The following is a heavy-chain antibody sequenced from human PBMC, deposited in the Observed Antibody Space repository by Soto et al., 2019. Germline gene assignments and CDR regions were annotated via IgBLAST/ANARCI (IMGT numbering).Heavy chain of an antibody. D-gene: IGHD6-19*01. J-gene: IGHJ4*02. Sequence: QVQLVQSGTEVKNPGSSVRVSCKVSGGSFSDYAITWVRQAPGQGLEWMGGIIPKFPTGEYAKKFQGTVKITADKSTSTVYLEVSSLRREDTAVYYCARDGVRGGWYYFDLWGQGTQVSVSS. CDR2: IIPKFPTG. CDR1: GGSFSDYA. CDR3: ARDGVRGGWYYFDL. V-gene: IGHV1-69*06.